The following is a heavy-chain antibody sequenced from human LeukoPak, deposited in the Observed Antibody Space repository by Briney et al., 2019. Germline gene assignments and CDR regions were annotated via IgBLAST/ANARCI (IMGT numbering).Heavy chain of an antibody. CDR1: GGSISSYY. D-gene: IGHD6-6*01. V-gene: IGHV4-59*01. Sequence: PSETLSLTCTVSGGSISSYYWSWIRQTPGKGLEWIGYIYYSGSTNYNPSLKSRVTMSVDTSKNQIFLKLSSVTAADTAVYYCARDSIGGNYWGQGTLVTVSS. CDR2: IYYSGST. CDR3: ARDSIGGNY. J-gene: IGHJ4*02.